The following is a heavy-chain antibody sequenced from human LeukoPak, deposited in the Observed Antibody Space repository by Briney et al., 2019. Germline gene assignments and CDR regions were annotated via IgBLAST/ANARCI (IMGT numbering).Heavy chain of an antibody. J-gene: IGHJ3*02. V-gene: IGHV4-34*01. D-gene: IGHD3-9*01. CDR3: ARGQIVTGEVADILTGPPRGAFDI. CDR2: INHSGST. Sequence: SETLSLTCAVYGGSFSGYYWSWIRQPPGKGLEWIGEINHSGSTNYNPSLKSRVTISVDTSKNQVSLKLSSVTAADTAVYYCARGQIVTGEVADILTGPPRGAFDIGDQGTMVTVSS. CDR1: GGSFSGYY.